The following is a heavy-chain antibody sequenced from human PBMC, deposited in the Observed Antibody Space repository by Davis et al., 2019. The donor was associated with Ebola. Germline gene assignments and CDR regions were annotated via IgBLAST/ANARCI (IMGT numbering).Heavy chain of an antibody. J-gene: IGHJ5*02. D-gene: IGHD5-12*01. CDR1: GSTFRSYW. CDR3: ARWLRFHGFDP. CDR2: IKPDGSEK. Sequence: GGFLRSSCAGLGSTFRSYWMSWLRQAPGKRSAWVDNIKPDGSEKYYVDSVKGRFTISRDNAKNSLYLQMNSLRAEDTAVYYCARWLRFHGFDPWGQGTLVTVSS. V-gene: IGHV3-7*01.